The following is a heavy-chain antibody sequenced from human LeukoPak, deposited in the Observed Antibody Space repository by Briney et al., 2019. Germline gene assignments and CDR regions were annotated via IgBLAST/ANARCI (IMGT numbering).Heavy chain of an antibody. CDR3: ARTLGGYSYGRWSNWFDP. Sequence: GESLKISCKGSGYSFTSYWIGWVRQMPGKGLEWMGIIYPGDSDTRYSPSFQGQVTISADKSISTAYLQWSSLKASDTAVYYCARTLGGYSYGRWSNWFDPWGQGTLVTVSS. V-gene: IGHV5-51*01. CDR2: IYPGDSDT. J-gene: IGHJ5*02. D-gene: IGHD5-18*01. CDR1: GYSFTSYW.